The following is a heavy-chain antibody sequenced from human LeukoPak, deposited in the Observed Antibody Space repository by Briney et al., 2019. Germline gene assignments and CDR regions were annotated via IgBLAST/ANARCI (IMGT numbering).Heavy chain of an antibody. CDR1: GGTFSSYA. J-gene: IGHJ6*03. D-gene: IGHD3-10*01. V-gene: IGHV1-69*06. Sequence: SVKVSCKASGGTFSSYAISWVRQPPGQGLEWMGGIIPIFGTANYAQKFQGRVTITADKSTSTAYMELSSLRSEDTAVYYCARWFGEENYYYYMDVWGKGTTVTISS. CDR3: ARWFGEENYYYYMDV. CDR2: IIPIFGTA.